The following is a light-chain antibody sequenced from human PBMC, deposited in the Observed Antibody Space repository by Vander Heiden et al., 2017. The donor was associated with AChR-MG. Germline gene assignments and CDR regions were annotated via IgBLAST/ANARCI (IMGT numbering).Light chain of an antibody. CDR1: HSVDGSY. V-gene: IGKV3-20*01. CDR3: QFYVASPPGIIT. J-gene: IGKJ3*01. Sequence: EIALTQSPATLSLSPGEGATLSCGTSHSVDGSYLLWYQHKPGQAPKLLIYGASRRATGIPDRFTGSRSGTTFILTISRLEPDDYAVYHCQFYVASPPGIITFGHGARV. CDR2: GAS.